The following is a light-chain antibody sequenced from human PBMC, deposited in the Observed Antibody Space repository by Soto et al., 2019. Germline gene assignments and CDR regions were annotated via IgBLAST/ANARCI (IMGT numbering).Light chain of an antibody. CDR3: QQYGSVPLT. CDR1: QSVSTSY. J-gene: IGKJ4*01. V-gene: IGKV3-20*01. CDR2: GAS. Sequence: EIVLTQSPGTLSLSPGERATLSSRASQSVSTSYLAWYQQEPGQAPRHLIYGASSRATGIPDRFSGSGSGADFTLTISRLEPEDFAVYYCQQYGSVPLTFGGGTKVEIK.